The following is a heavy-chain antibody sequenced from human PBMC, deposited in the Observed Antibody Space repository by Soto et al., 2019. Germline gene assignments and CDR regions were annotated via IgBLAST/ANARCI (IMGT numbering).Heavy chain of an antibody. V-gene: IGHV4-61*01. D-gene: IGHD3-3*01. CDR2: IYYSGST. Sequence: KASETLSLTCTVSGGSVSSGIYYWSWVRQPPGKGLVWVGYIYYSGSTNYNPSLKSRVTISVDTSKNQFSLKLSFVTAADTAVYYCARDRGTIFEVVILGNYYYVTDVWGQGTSVTVSS. CDR1: GGSVSSGIYY. CDR3: ARDRGTIFEVVILGNYYYVTDV. J-gene: IGHJ6*02.